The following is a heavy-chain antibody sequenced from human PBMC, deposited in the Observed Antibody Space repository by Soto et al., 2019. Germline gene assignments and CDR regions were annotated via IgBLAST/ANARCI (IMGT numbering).Heavy chain of an antibody. CDR3: AKVHSLWFGELPNTFDY. D-gene: IGHD3-10*01. J-gene: IGHJ4*02. Sequence: GGSLRLSCAASGFTFSSYAMSWVRQAPGKGLEWVSAISGSGGSTYYADSVKGRFTISRDNSKNTLYLQMNSLRAEDTAVYYCAKVHSLWFGELPNTFDYWGQGTLVTVSS. CDR2: ISGSGGST. CDR1: GFTFSSYA. V-gene: IGHV3-23*01.